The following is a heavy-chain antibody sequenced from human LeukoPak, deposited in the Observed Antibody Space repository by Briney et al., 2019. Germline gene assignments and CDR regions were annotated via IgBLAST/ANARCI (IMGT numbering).Heavy chain of an antibody. D-gene: IGHD1-14*01. V-gene: IGHV4-59*01. CDR3: ARDGENQYYFDY. CDR1: GGSISSYY. J-gene: IGHJ4*02. CDR2: IYYSGST. Sequence: PSETLSLTCTVSGGSISSYYWSRIRQPPGKGLEWIGYIYYSGSTNYNPSLKSRVTISVDTSKNQFSLKLSSVTAADTAVYYCARDGENQYYFDYWGQGTLVTVSS.